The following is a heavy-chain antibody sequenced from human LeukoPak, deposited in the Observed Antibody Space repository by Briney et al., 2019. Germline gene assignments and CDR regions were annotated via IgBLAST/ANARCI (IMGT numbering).Heavy chain of an antibody. J-gene: IGHJ4*02. CDR1: GFTFSTFA. D-gene: IGHD2-15*01. CDR3: AKTSVAEGRIIESGYFDN. CDR2: ISGSGTVT. Sequence: TGGSLRLSCAASGFTFSTFAMNWVSQAPGKGLEWVSIISGSGTVTYYADSVKGRFTISRDNSKNTLLLQMNSLRAEDTAIYYCAKTSVAEGRIIESGYFDNWGQGTLVTVSS. V-gene: IGHV3-23*01.